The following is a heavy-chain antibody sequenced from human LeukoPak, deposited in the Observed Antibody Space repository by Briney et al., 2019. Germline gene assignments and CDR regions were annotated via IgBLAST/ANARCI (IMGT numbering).Heavy chain of an antibody. V-gene: IGHV3-30*04. CDR3: ARVSDSRGYFTHFDR. J-gene: IGHJ4*02. CDR2: ISSDGSKT. D-gene: IGHD3-22*01. Sequence: GGSLRLSCTASAFTFSSYSIHWVRQAPGKGLEWAAAISSDGSKTLYTDSVKGRFTISRDNSKDTVFLQMDSLRPEDTAVYYCARVSDSRGYFTHFDRWGQGTLVIVSS. CDR1: AFTFSSYS.